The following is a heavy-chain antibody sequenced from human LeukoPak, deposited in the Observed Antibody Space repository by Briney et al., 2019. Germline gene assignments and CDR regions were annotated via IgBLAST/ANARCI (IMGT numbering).Heavy chain of an antibody. CDR2: IKSKTDGGTT. V-gene: IGHV3-15*07. CDR3: TTGQTYYYDSSGYYTFDY. J-gene: IGHJ4*02. CDR1: GFTFSNAW. D-gene: IGHD3-22*01. Sequence: PGGSLRLSCAASGFTFSNAWMNWVRQAPGKGLEWVGRIKSKTDGGTTDYAAPVKGRFTISRDDSKNTLYLQMNSLKTEDTAVYYCTTGQTYYYDSSGYYTFDYWGQGTLVTVSS.